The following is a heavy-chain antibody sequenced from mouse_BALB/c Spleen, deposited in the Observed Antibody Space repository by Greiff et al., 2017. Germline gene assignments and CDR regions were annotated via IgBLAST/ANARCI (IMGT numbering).Heavy chain of an antibody. D-gene: IGHD2-14*01. CDR2: IWGGGST. CDR3: AKHPYYRYEGNAMDY. Sequence: VKLQESGPGLVAPSQSLSITCTVSGFSLTDYGVSWIRQPPGKGLEWLGVIWGGGSTYYNSALKSRLSISKDNSKSQVFLKMNSLQTDDTAMYYCAKHPYYRYEGNAMDYWGQGTSVTVSS. CDR1: GFSLTDYG. J-gene: IGHJ4*01. V-gene: IGHV2-6-5*01.